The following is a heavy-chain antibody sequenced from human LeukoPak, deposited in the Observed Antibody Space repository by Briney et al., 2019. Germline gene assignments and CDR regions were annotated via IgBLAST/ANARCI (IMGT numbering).Heavy chain of an antibody. V-gene: IGHV3-30*18. D-gene: IGHD3-22*01. CDR1: GFTFSSYG. Sequence: GGSLRLSCAASGFTFSSYGMHWVRQAPGKGLEWVAVISYDGSNKYYADSVKGRFTISRDNSKNTLYLQMNSLRAEDTAVYYCAKDQFAHYDSSGRDAFDIWGQGTMVTVSS. J-gene: IGHJ3*02. CDR2: ISYDGSNK. CDR3: AKDQFAHYDSSGRDAFDI.